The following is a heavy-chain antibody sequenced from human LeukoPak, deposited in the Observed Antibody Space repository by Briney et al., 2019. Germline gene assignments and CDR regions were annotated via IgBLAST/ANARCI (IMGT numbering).Heavy chain of an antibody. Sequence: GESLRLSCAASGFTFSDYWMHWVRHAPGKGLVWVSRINTDGSFTRYADSVQGRFTISRVTAKNTLFLQMNSLRAEDTAVYYCAREAKVGGALQYWGQGILVTVSS. CDR2: INTDGSFT. V-gene: IGHV3-74*01. J-gene: IGHJ4*02. CDR3: AREAKVGGALQY. CDR1: GFTFSDYW. D-gene: IGHD1-26*01.